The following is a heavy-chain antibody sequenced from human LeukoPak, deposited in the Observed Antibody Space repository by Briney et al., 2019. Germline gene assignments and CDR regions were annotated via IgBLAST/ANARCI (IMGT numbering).Heavy chain of an antibody. CDR3: ASLQPVTSTFFSRRPPTYYYHMDV. CDR2: IYYSGST. Sequence: KTSETLSLTCTVSGGSISSSSYYWGWIRQPPGKGLEWIGSIYYSGSTYYNPSLKSRVTISVDTSKNQFSLKLSSVTAADTAVYYCASLQPVTSTFFSRRPPTYYYHMDVWGKGTTVTVSS. J-gene: IGHJ6*03. V-gene: IGHV4-39*01. D-gene: IGHD2-2*01. CDR1: GGSISSSSYY.